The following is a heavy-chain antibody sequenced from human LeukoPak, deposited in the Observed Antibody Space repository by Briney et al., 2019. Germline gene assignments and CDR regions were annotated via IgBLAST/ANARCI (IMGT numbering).Heavy chain of an antibody. J-gene: IGHJ4*02. D-gene: IGHD4-23*01. CDR1: GGSISSSSYY. V-gene: IGHV4-39*07. Sequence: SETLSLTCTVSGGSISSSSYYWSWIRQPPGKGLEWIGSIYYSGSTYYNPSLKSRVTISVDTSKNQFSLKLSSVTAADTAVYYCARVKGHFDYWGQGTLVTVSS. CDR2: IYYSGST. CDR3: ARVKGHFDY.